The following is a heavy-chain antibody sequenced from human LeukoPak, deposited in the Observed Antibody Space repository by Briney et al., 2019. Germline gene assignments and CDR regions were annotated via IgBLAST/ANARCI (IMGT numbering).Heavy chain of an antibody. CDR1: GFTFSSYS. CDR2: ISTSSSYI. V-gene: IGHV3-21*01. Sequence: GGSLRLSCAASGFTFSSYSMNWVRQAPGKGLEWVSSISTSSSYIYYADSVKGRFTISRHNAKNSLYLQMNSLRAEDTAVYYCAELGITMIGGVWGKGTTVTISS. J-gene: IGHJ6*04. D-gene: IGHD3-10*02. CDR3: AELGITMIGGV.